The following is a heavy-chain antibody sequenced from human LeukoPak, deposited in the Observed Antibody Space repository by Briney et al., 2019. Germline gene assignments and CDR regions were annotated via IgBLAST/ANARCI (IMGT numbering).Heavy chain of an antibody. D-gene: IGHD3-22*01. CDR1: GGSISSYY. CDR3: AREKREITMIVVVTYCFDY. V-gene: IGHV4-4*07. Sequence: SETLSLTCTVSGGSISSYYWSWIRQPAGKGLEWIGRIYTSGSTNYNPSLKSRVTMSVDTSKNQLSLKLSSATAADTAVYYCAREKREITMIVVVTYCFDYWGQGTLVTVSS. CDR2: IYTSGST. J-gene: IGHJ4*02.